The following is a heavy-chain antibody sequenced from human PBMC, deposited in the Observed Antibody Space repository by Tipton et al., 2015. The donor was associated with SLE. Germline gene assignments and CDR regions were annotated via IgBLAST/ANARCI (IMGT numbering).Heavy chain of an antibody. CDR3: ARWGGYYFDY. V-gene: IGHV4-59*08. Sequence: TLSLTCTFSGGSISSYYWSWIRQPPGKGLEWIGSIYHSGSTYYNPSLKSRVTISVDTSKNQFSLKLSSVTAADTAVYYCARWGGYYFDYWGQGTLVTVSS. J-gene: IGHJ4*02. CDR1: GGSISSYY. CDR2: IYHSGST. D-gene: IGHD3-16*01.